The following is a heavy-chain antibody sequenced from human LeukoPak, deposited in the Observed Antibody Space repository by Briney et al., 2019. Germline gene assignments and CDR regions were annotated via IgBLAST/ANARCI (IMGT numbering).Heavy chain of an antibody. D-gene: IGHD3-22*01. CDR2: FIPMFGKA. J-gene: IGHJ5*02. Sequence: SVKVSCKASGGTFSSYAVSWVRQAPGQGLEWMGMFIPMFGKANHAQNFQGRVTITTDESTSTAYMELSSLRSEDTAVYYCAREVRGYQLDPWGPGTLVTVSS. CDR1: GGTFSSYA. V-gene: IGHV1-69*05. CDR3: AREVRGYQLDP.